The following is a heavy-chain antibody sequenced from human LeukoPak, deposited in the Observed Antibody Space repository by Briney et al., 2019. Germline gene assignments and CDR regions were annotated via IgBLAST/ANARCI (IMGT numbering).Heavy chain of an antibody. Sequence: PSETLSLTCAVYGGSFSSYYWSWIRQPPGKGLEWIGYIYYSGSTNYNPSLKSRVTISVDTSKNQFSLKLSSVTAADTAVYYCARRSDSSGYYGYYFDYWGQGTLVTVSS. V-gene: IGHV4-59*08. CDR1: GGSFSSYY. J-gene: IGHJ4*02. CDR2: IYYSGST. D-gene: IGHD3-22*01. CDR3: ARRSDSSGYYGYYFDY.